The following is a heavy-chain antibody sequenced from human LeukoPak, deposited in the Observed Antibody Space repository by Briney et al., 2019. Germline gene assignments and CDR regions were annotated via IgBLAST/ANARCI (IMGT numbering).Heavy chain of an antibody. D-gene: IGHD2-2*01. CDR1: GFTFSSYT. V-gene: IGHV3-21*01. CDR2: ISGSTTFM. J-gene: IGHJ3*01. Sequence: GGSLRLSCAASGFTFSSYTMNWVRQAPGKGLERVSSISGSTTFMYYADSVKGRFTISRDTAKNSLFLQMNSLRAEDTAVYYCARMYHAFDFWGQGTMVTVSS. CDR3: ARMYHAFDF.